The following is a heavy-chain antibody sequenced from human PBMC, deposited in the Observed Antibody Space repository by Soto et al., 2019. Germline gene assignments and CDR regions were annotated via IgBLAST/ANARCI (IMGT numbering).Heavy chain of an antibody. CDR1: GGSITNNY. Sequence: SETLALTCTVSGGSITNNYWSWIRQSPGKGLEWIGCSYYSGSTSYNPSLRSRVTISIDTSKTQFSLRLRSVPAADTAVYYCARRQNWNNLFDTWGQGTLVTVSS. D-gene: IGHD1-1*01. V-gene: IGHV4-59*08. CDR2: SYYSGST. CDR3: ARRQNWNNLFDT. J-gene: IGHJ5*02.